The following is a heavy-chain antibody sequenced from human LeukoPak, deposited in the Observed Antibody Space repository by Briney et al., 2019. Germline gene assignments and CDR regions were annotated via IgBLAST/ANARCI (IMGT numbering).Heavy chain of an antibody. D-gene: IGHD5-18*01. CDR3: ARMDMDTAMVTNYLDH. J-gene: IGHJ4*02. V-gene: IGHV1-46*01. CDR2: IHPSGSST. Sequence: ASVKISCKASGYTFTRNYMHWVRQAPGHGLEWLGVIHPSGSSTNYAQKFQGRVTMTKDTSTSTVYIELSSLRSEDTAVYYCARMDMDTAMVTNYLDHWGQGTLVTVSS. CDR1: GYTFTRNY.